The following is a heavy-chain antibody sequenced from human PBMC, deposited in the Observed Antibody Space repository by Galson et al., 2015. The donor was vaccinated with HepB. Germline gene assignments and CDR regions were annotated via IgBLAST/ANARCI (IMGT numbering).Heavy chain of an antibody. CDR1: GFTFSSYA. D-gene: IGHD6-13*01. V-gene: IGHV3-30-3*01. Sequence: SLRLSCAASGFTFSSYAMHWVRQAPGKGLEWVSVISYDGSNKYYADSVKGRFTISRDNSKSTLYLQMNSLRPEDTAVYYCARTRQQVVPSNVGIGYWGQGTLVTVSS. CDR2: ISYDGSNK. J-gene: IGHJ4*02. CDR3: ARTRQQVVPSNVGIGY.